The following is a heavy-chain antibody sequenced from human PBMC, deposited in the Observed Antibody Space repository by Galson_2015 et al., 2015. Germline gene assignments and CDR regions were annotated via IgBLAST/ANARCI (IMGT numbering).Heavy chain of an antibody. CDR3: ARSTDIAAAGTPFDY. J-gene: IGHJ4*02. CDR1: GGSISSSSYY. CDR2: IYYSGST. V-gene: IGHV4-39*01. Sequence: ATLSLTCPVSGGSISSSSYYWGWIRQPPGKGLEWIGSIYYSGSTYYNPSLKSRVTIYVDTSKNQFSLKLSSVTAADTAVYYWARSTDIAAAGTPFDYWGQGTLVTVSS. D-gene: IGHD6-13*01.